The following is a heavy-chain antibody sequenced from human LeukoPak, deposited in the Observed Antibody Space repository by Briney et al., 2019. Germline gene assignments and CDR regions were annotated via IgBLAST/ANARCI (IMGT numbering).Heavy chain of an antibody. D-gene: IGHD1-1*01. CDR3: AKVLGNWDAFDV. J-gene: IGHJ3*01. CDR1: GFTFSSYS. Sequence: GGSLRLSCAASGFTFSSYSMNWVRQAPGKGLEWVSAISGSGGGTFYAGSVKGRFTISRDNPKNTVYLQMNNLRVEDTATYYCAKVLGNWDAFDVWGQGTLVTVSA. CDR2: ISGSGGGT. V-gene: IGHV3-23*01.